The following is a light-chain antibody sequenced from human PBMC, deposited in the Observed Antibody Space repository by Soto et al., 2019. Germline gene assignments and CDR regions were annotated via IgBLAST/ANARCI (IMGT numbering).Light chain of an antibody. V-gene: IGLV1-40*01. CDR2: GNN. CDR1: SSNIGAGYD. J-gene: IGLJ2*01. Sequence: QAVLTQPHSVSGAPGQTITISCTGSSSNIGAGYDVHWYQQLPGRAPKLLIDGNNNRPSGVPDRFSGSKSGPSASPAITGLRGEDEADYHGQSYDSSLTNAVFGGGTKLTVL. CDR3: QSYDSSLTNAV.